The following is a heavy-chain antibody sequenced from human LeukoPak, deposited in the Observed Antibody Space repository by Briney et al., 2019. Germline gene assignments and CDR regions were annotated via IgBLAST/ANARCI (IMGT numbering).Heavy chain of an antibody. CDR2: IYYSGST. D-gene: IGHD6-19*01. CDR3: ALQTYSVAAFDY. V-gene: IGHV4-59*08. Sequence: SETLSLTCTVSGGSISSYYWSWIRLPPGKGLEWIGYIYYSGSTNYNPSLKSRVTISVDTSKNQFSLKLSSVTAADTAVYYCALQTYSVAAFDYWGQGTLVTVSS. CDR1: GGSISSYY. J-gene: IGHJ4*02.